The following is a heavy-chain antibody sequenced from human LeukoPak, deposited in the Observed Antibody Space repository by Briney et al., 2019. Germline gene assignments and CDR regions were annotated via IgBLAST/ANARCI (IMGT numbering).Heavy chain of an antibody. J-gene: IGHJ6*02. V-gene: IGHV1-24*01. CDR1: GYTLTELS. CDR2: FDPEDGET. CDR3: AVSLTTGGYYGMDV. Sequence: ASVKVSCKVSGYTLTELSLHWVRQAPGKGLAWMGRFDPEDGETIYARKFQGRVTMTEDTSTDTAYMELSSLRSEDTAVYFCAVSLTTGGYYGMDVWGQGTTVTVSS. D-gene: IGHD1-1*01.